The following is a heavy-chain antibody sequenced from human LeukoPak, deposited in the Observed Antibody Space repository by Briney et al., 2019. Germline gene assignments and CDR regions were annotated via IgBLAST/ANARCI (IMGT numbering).Heavy chain of an antibody. J-gene: IGHJ3*02. D-gene: IGHD3-22*01. Sequence: PGGSLRVSCAASGFTFDDHGMSWVRQAPGKGLEWVSGINWNGGSTGYADSVKGRFTISRDNAKNTLYLQMNSLRAEDTAVYYCARDQLYRYYDSSGYSDPTDAFDIWGQGTMVTVSS. CDR2: INWNGGST. CDR3: ARDQLYRYYDSSGYSDPTDAFDI. V-gene: IGHV3-20*04. CDR1: GFTFDDHG.